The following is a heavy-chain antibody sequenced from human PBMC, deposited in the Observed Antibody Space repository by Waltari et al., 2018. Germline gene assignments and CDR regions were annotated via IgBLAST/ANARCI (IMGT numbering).Heavy chain of an antibody. CDR3: ARAGLGSPSQWLQIFDS. Sequence: EEQLWESCGGLMQPRGYLRRCCVGSGFTAGHPSMNRVRQAPGKGLEWVSVLYAGGRAYYRDSVRGRFTISSDSSKNTLYLQMNNLRDEDTAVYFCARAGLGSPSQWLQIFDSWGQGALVTVSS. D-gene: IGHD6-19*01. J-gene: IGHJ5*01. CDR1: GFTAGHPS. V-gene: IGHV3-53*01. CDR2: LYAGGRA.